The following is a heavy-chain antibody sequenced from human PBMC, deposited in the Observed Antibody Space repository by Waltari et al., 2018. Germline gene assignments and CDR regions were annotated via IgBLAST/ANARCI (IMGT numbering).Heavy chain of an antibody. CDR1: GFTLNDYG. D-gene: IGHD6-13*01. J-gene: IGHJ5*02. V-gene: IGHV3-13*01. Sequence: ELQLVESGGGLIHPGGSLRLSCAASGFTLNDYGFHWVRKDFGKCLEWVLGVGSAGDTGYADSVRGRFTISRDNAKNSLNLQLNNLRVGDTAVYYCAKPLEQQLTVSSWGQGTLVTVSS. CDR2: VGSAGDT. CDR3: AKPLEQQLTVSS.